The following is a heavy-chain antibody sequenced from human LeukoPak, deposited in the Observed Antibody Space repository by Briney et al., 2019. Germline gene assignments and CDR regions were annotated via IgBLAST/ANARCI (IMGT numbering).Heavy chain of an antibody. J-gene: IGHJ4*02. D-gene: IGHD3-3*01. Sequence: GGSLRLSCAASGFTFSDHYMDWVRQAPGKGLEWVGRTRNKANSYTTEYAASVKGRFTISRDDSKNSLYLLMNSLKTEDTAVYYCARSYDFWSGYLDYWGQGTLVTVSS. CDR2: TRNKANSYTT. V-gene: IGHV3-72*01. CDR3: ARSYDFWSGYLDY. CDR1: GFTFSDHY.